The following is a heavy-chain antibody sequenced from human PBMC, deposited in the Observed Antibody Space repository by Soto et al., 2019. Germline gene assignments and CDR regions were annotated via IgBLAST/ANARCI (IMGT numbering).Heavy chain of an antibody. V-gene: IGHV4-39*07. CDR1: GGSISSSSYY. CDR3: ARDFTDSSGPTLGMGV. J-gene: IGHJ6*02. CDR2: IYYSGST. D-gene: IGHD6-19*01. Sequence: SETLSLTCTVSGGSISSSSYYWGWIRQPPGKGLEWIGSIYYSGSTYYNPSLKSRVTISVDTSKSQFSLKLSSVTAADTAVYYCARDFTDSSGPTLGMGVWGQGTMVTV.